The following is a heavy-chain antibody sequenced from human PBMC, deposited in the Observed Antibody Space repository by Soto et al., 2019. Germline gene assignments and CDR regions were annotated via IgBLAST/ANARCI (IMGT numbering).Heavy chain of an antibody. V-gene: IGHV4-31*03. CDR3: ARDPYAHCSSTSCYAGD. CDR1: GGSISSGGYY. Sequence: SETLSLTCTVSGGSISSGGYYWSWIRQHPGKGLEWIGYIYYSGSTYYNPSLKSRVTISVDTSKNQFSLKLSSVAAADTAVYYCARDPYAHCSSTSCYAGDWGQGTLVTVSS. D-gene: IGHD2-2*01. CDR2: IYYSGST. J-gene: IGHJ4*02.